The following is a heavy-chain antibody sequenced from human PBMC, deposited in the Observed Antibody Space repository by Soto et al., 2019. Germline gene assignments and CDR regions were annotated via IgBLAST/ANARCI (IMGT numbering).Heavy chain of an antibody. Sequence: SGPTLVNPTQTLTLTCTFSGFSLSTSGVGVGWIRQPPGKALEWLALIYWDDDKRYSPSLKRRLTITKDTSKNQVVLTMTNMDPVDTATYYCAHVLRSTPYSYVDYWGQGTLVTVSS. D-gene: IGHD5-18*01. V-gene: IGHV2-5*02. CDR1: GFSLSTSGVG. J-gene: IGHJ4*02. CDR2: IYWDDDK. CDR3: AHVLRSTPYSYVDY.